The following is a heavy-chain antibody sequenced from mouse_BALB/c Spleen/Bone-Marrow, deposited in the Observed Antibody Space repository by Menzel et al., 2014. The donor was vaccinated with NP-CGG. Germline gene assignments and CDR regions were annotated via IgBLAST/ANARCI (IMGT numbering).Heavy chain of an antibody. Sequence: DVKLVESGAELVKPGASVKLSCSASGFNIKDTYMHWVKQRPEQGLEWIGRIDPANGNTKYDPKFQDKATITADTSSNTVDLQLSSLTSEDTAVYYCARQEFAIHWYFDVWGAGTTVTVSS. CDR2: IDPANGNT. V-gene: IGHV14-3*02. CDR3: ARQEFAIHWYFDV. D-gene: IGHD6-1*01. J-gene: IGHJ1*01. CDR1: GFNIKDTY.